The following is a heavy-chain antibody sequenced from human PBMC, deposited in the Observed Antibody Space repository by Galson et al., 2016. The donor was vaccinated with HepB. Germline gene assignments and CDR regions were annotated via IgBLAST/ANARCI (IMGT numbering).Heavy chain of an antibody. CDR2: ITGTGAFT. V-gene: IGHV3-23*01. CDR3: SKVAEGLFWAEYYFDY. J-gene: IGHJ4*02. Sequence: SLRHSCAVSGFTFDDYAMSWVRQAPGQGLEWVSSITGTGAFTYYPVSVKGRFTISRDNSKNTVYLQMNNLRVEDTAVYYCSKVAEGLFWAEYYFDYWGQGTQVTVSS. D-gene: IGHD2-21*01. CDR1: GFTFDDYA.